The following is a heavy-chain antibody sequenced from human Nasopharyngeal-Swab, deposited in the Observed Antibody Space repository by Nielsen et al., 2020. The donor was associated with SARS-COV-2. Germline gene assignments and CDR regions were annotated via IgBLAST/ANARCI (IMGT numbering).Heavy chain of an antibody. D-gene: IGHD3-10*01. CDR3: ARSMVRGVKGPFDP. Sequence: GSLRLSCAASGFTFSSYSMNWVRQAPGKGLEWVSSISSSSSYIYYADSVKGRFTISRDNAKNSLYLQMNSLRAEDTAVYYCARSMVRGVKGPFDPWGQGTLVTVSS. CDR1: GFTFSSYS. CDR2: ISSSSSYI. V-gene: IGHV3-21*01. J-gene: IGHJ5*02.